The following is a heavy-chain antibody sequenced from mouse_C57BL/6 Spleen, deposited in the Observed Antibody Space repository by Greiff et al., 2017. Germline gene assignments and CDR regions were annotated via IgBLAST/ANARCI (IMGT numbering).Heavy chain of an antibody. CDR1: GYAFSSSW. Sequence: QVQLQQSGPELVKPGASVKISCKASGYAFSSSWMNWVKQRPGKGLEWIGRIYPGDGDTNYNGKFKGKATLTADKSSSTADMQLSSLTSEDCAVHVCARYCSNRPLAMECWGEGAAGTVSS. D-gene: IGHD2-5*01. V-gene: IGHV1-82*01. CDR3: ARYCSNRPLAMEC. J-gene: IGHJ4*01. CDR2: IYPGDGDT.